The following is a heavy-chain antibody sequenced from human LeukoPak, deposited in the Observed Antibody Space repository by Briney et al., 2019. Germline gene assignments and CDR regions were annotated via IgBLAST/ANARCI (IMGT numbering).Heavy chain of an antibody. D-gene: IGHD1-26*01. CDR3: TTDLGSGSLFDY. J-gene: IGHJ4*02. Sequence: PGGSLRLSCAASGFTFNYAWMSGVRQTPGKGLEWVGRMKSKRDGGTTDSAAPVKGRLTITKDDTRVKVYLKMNRLKNEDTAVYYCTTDLGSGSLFDYWGQGTLVTVSS. V-gene: IGHV3-15*01. CDR2: MKSKRDGGTT. CDR1: GFTFNYAW.